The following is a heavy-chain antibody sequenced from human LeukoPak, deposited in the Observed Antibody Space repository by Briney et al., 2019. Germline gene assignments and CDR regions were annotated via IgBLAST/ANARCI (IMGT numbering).Heavy chain of an antibody. V-gene: IGHV3-23*01. J-gene: IGHJ4*02. Sequence: GGSLRLSCAASEFAFSNYAMNWVRQAPGKRPEWVSGISSGGGSIYYADSVKGRFTISRDNSKNTLYLQMNSLRAEDTAVYYCASSPLAARPKLDYWGQGTLVTVSS. CDR1: EFAFSNYA. D-gene: IGHD6-6*01. CDR3: ASSPLAARPKLDY. CDR2: ISSGGGSI.